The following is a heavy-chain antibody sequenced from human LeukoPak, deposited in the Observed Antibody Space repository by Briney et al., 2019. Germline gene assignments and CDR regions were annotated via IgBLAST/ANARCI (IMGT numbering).Heavy chain of an antibody. CDR3: ARAGGVYNRGYYFDY. CDR1: GGTFSNYA. D-gene: IGHD1-1*01. Sequence: ASVKVSCKASGGTFSNYAISWVRQAPGQGLEWMGGVIPMFGTPNYAQEFQGRVTISADEFTNTAYMELSNLRSDDTAIYYCARAGGVYNRGYYFDYWGQGTLVTVSS. J-gene: IGHJ4*02. CDR2: VIPMFGTP. V-gene: IGHV1-69*13.